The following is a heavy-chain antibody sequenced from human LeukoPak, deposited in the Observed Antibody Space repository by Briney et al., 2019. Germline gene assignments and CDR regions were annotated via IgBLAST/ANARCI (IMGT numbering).Heavy chain of an antibody. CDR2: IYYSGST. V-gene: IGHV4-59*08. CDR1: GGSISSYY. J-gene: IGHJ4*02. D-gene: IGHD6-19*01. CDR3: ARHERRAVEFFDY. Sequence: SETLSLTCTVSGGSISSYYWSWIRQPPGKGLEWIGYIYYSGSTNYNPSLKSRVTISVDTSKNQFSLKLSSVTAADTAVYYCARHERRAVEFFDYWGQGTLVTVSS.